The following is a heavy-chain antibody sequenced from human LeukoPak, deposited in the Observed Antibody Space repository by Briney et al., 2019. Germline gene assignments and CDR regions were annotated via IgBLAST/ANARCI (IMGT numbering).Heavy chain of an antibody. Sequence: PGRSLRLSCAASGFTLSSYAMHWVRQAPGKGLEWVAVISYDGSNKYYADSVKGRFTISRDNSKNTLYLQMNSLRAEDTAVYYCAKLVTSPLYCSSTSCPYMDYWGQGTLVTVSS. V-gene: IGHV3-30-3*02. CDR3: AKLVTSPLYCSSTSCPYMDY. CDR2: ISYDGSNK. D-gene: IGHD2-2*01. J-gene: IGHJ4*02. CDR1: GFTLSSYA.